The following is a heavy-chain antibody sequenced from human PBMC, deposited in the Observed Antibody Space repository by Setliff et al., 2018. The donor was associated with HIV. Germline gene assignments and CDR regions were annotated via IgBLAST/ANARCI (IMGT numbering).Heavy chain of an antibody. J-gene: IGHJ3*02. CDR3: ARHLRETYYYGSGSPGVAFDI. D-gene: IGHD3-10*01. Sequence: PGESLKIYCKGSGTSFTTYWIGWVRQMPGKGLEWMGIIYPDDSDTRYNTSFQGQVTISADKSINTAYLQWSSLRTSDTAMYYCARHLRETYYYGSGSPGVAFDIWGQGTMVTVSS. CDR1: GTSFTTYW. V-gene: IGHV5-51*01. CDR2: IYPDDSDT.